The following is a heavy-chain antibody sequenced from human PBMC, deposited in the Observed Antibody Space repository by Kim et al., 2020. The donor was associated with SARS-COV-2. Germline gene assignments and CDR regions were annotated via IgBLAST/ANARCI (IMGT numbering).Heavy chain of an antibody. Sequence: TKNSTKFPGRVTITRDTSASTAYLELNNLRSEDTAVYYCARQGLGSSWDYWGQGTLVTVSS. CDR3: ARQGLGSSWDY. J-gene: IGHJ4*02. D-gene: IGHD6-13*01. V-gene: IGHV1-3*01. CDR2: T.